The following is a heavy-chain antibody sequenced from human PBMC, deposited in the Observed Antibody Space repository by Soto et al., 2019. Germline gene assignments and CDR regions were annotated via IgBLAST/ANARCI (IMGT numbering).Heavy chain of an antibody. CDR2: IYPAASDA. CDR1: GYSFSNYW. Sequence: EVQLLQSRAEVEKPGESLKISCKGSGYSFSNYWIAWLRQMPGKGLEWMGIIYPAASDARYSPSFQGQVTISVDNSISTAYLQWSSLKASDTAMYYCARLLCLSTSCYTGSRHFFDYWGQGALVTVSS. J-gene: IGHJ4*02. CDR3: ARLLCLSTSCYTGSRHFFDY. D-gene: IGHD2-2*02. V-gene: IGHV5-51*01.